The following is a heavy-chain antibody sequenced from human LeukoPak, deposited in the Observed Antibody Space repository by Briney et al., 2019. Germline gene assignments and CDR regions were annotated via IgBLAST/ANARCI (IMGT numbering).Heavy chain of an antibody. CDR1: GFTFSSYS. D-gene: IGHD3-3*01. J-gene: IGHJ3*02. V-gene: IGHV3-48*04. CDR2: ISGSTSSI. CDR3: AREEFTARAPISGVIMDAFDI. Sequence: GGSLRLSCAASGFTFSSYSMNCVRQAPGKGLEWISYISGSTSSIYYADSVKGRFTISRDNAKNSLYLQMNSLRAEDTAVYYCAREEFTARAPISGVIMDAFDIWGQGTMVTVSS.